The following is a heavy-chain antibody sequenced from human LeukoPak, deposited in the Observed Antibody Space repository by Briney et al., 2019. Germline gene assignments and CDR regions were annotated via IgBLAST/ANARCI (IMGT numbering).Heavy chain of an antibody. Sequence: GGSLRLSCAASGFTVSSNYMSWVRQAPGKGLEWVSVIYASGSAYYADSVKGRFTISRDNSKNTLYLQMNSLRAEDTAVYYCAKEDPVTDMALDFDCWGQGTLVTVSS. D-gene: IGHD5-18*01. CDR3: AKEDPVTDMALDFDC. CDR1: GFTVSSNY. J-gene: IGHJ4*02. V-gene: IGHV3-66*01. CDR2: IYASGSA.